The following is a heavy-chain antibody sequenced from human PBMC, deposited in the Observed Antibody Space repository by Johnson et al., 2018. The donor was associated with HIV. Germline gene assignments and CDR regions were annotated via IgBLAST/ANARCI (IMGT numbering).Heavy chain of an antibody. Sequence: QVQLVESGGGVVQPGRSLRLSCAASGFTFSSYAMHWVRQAPGKGLEWVAVISYDGSNKYYADSVKGRVTISRDNSKNTLYLQMNSLRAEDTAVYYCAKGPEGAFDIWGQGTMVTVSS. D-gene: IGHD1-14*01. CDR1: GFTFSSYA. J-gene: IGHJ3*02. V-gene: IGHV3-30-3*01. CDR3: AKGPEGAFDI. CDR2: ISYDGSNK.